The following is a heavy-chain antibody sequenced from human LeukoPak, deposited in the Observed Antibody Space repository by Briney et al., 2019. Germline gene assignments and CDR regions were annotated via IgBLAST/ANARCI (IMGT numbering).Heavy chain of an antibody. Sequence: SETLSLTCTVSGGSISSYYWSWIRQPPGKGLEWIGYIYYSGSTNYNPSLKSRVTISVDTSKNQFSLKLSSVTAADTAVYYCARDDGDGWFDPWGQGTLVTVSS. D-gene: IGHD4-17*01. CDR1: GGSISSYY. CDR3: ARDDGDGWFDP. J-gene: IGHJ5*02. CDR2: IYYSGST. V-gene: IGHV4-59*01.